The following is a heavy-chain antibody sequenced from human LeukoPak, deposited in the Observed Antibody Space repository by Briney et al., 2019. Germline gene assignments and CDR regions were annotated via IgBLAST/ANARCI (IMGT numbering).Heavy chain of an antibody. J-gene: IGHJ5*02. CDR2: IYTSGST. D-gene: IGHD5/OR15-5a*01. V-gene: IGHV4-61*02. Sequence: PSQTLSLTCTASGGSISSGSYYWSWIRQPAGKGLEWIGRIYTSGSTNYNPSLKSRVTISVDTSKNQFSLKLSSVTAADTAVYYCARDRVSHWFDPWGQGTLVTVSS. CDR3: ARDRVSHWFDP. CDR1: GGSISSGSYY.